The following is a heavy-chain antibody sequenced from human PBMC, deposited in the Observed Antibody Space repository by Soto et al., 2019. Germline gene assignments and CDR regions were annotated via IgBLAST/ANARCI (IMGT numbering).Heavy chain of an antibody. CDR2: ISWNGGSI. CDR3: AKDIFIGSYYYDSSGRAFDI. J-gene: IGHJ3*02. CDR1: GFTFGDYA. Sequence: EVQLVESGGGLVQPGRSLRLSCAASGFTFGDYAMHWVRQAPGKGLEWVSGISWNGGSIGYADSVKGRFTISRDNAENSLYLQMNSLRAEDTALYYCAKDIFIGSYYYDSSGRAFDIWGLGTMVTVSS. V-gene: IGHV3-9*01. D-gene: IGHD3-22*01.